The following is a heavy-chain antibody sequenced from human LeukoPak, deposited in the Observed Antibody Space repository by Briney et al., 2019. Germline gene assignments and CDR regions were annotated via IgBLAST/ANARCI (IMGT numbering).Heavy chain of an antibody. CDR1: GGSFSGYY. CDR3: ARSFTIFGVVTTLWYYYGMDV. D-gene: IGHD3-3*01. Sequence: SETLSLTCAVCGGSFSGYYWSWIRQPPGKGLEWIGEINHSGSTNYNPSLKSRVTISVDTSKNQFSLKLSSVTAADTAVYYCARSFTIFGVVTTLWYYYGMDVWGQGTTVTVSS. V-gene: IGHV4-34*01. CDR2: INHSGST. J-gene: IGHJ6*02.